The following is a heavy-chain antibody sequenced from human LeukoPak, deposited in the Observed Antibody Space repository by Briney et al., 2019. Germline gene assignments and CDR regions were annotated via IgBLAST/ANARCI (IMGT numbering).Heavy chain of an antibody. J-gene: IGHJ6*03. CDR1: GGSFSSYIYP. CDR3: AREVGNSYYYYYMDV. CDR2: ISHSGTT. V-gene: IGHV4-39*07. D-gene: IGHD1-14*01. Sequence: SETLSLTCTVSGGSFSSYIYPWGWIRQPPGKGLEWIGSISHSGTTYYNPSLKSRVTISIDTSKSQFSLKLNSVTAADTAVYYCAREVGNSYYYYYMDVWGQGTTVTVSS.